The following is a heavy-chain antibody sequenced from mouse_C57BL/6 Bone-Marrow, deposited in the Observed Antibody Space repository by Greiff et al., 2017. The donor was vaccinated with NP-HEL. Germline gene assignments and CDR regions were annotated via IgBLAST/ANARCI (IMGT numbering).Heavy chain of an antibody. CDR2: IDPSDSET. CDR3: ARGPYGKYAMDY. J-gene: IGHJ4*01. V-gene: IGHV1-52*01. CDR1: GYTFTSYW. D-gene: IGHD2-1*01. Sequence: QVHVKQPGAELVRPGSSVKLSCKASGYTFTSYWMHWVKQRPIQGLEWIGNIDPSDSETHYNQKFKDKATLTVDKSSSTAYMQLSSLTSEDSAVYYCARGPYGKYAMDYWGQGTSVTVSS.